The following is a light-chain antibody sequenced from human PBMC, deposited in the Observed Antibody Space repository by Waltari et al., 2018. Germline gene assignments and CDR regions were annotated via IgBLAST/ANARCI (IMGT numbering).Light chain of an antibody. CDR1: SSDVGGYNY. CDR3: CSYAGSSTV. J-gene: IGLJ2*01. CDR2: DVS. V-gene: IGLV2-23*02. Sequence: QSALTQPASVSGSPGQSITISCTGTSSDVGGYNYVPSYQQHPGKAPKLMIYDVSKRPSGVSNRFSGSKSGNTASLTISGLQAEDEADYYCCSYAGSSTVFGGGTKLTVL.